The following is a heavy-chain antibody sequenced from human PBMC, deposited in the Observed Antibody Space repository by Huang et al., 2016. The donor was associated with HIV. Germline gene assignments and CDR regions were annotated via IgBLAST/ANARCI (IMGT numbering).Heavy chain of an antibody. CDR3: ASQHIGAAATWF. CDR1: GAFISSTNSY. CDR2: VYQSGST. D-gene: IGHD6-13*01. J-gene: IGHJ4*02. V-gene: IGHV4-39*01. Sequence: QLQLQESGPGQVKPSETLSLTCTVSGAFISSTNSYWGWIRQSPGKGLEWVGSVYQSGSTNYSPSLKSRVTLSVDTSRNQFSLRLNSVTAADTAVYYCASQHIGAAATWFWGRGTQVAVSS.